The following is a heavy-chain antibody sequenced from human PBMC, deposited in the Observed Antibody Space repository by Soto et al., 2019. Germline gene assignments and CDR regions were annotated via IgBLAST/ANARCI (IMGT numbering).Heavy chain of an antibody. CDR3: ARLPPPVYSHDWYMDY. V-gene: IGHV4-61*01. CDR2: IYYNGST. Sequence: QVQLQESGPGLVKPSETLSLTCTVSGGSVNSGHYYWTWIRQPPGKGLECIGFIYYNGSTNYNPSLKRRRTSTVDPSKNLFSLTLTSVTAADTAVYYCARLPPPVYSHDWYMDYWGQGTLVTVSS. J-gene: IGHJ4*02. D-gene: IGHD3-9*01. CDR1: GGSVNSGHYY.